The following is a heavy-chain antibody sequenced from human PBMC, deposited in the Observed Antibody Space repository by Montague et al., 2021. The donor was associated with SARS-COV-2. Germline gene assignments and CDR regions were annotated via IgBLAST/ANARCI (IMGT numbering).Heavy chain of an antibody. D-gene: IGHD2-2*01. CDR2: IYYSGST. CDR3: AGHPLGYCSSTSCYVG. Sequence: SETLSLTCTVSGGSISSSSYYWGWIRQPPGKGLEWIGSIYYSGSTYYSPSLKSRVTISVDTSKNQFSLKLSSVTAADTAVYYCAGHPLGYCSSTSCYVGWGQGTLVTGSS. V-gene: IGHV4-39*01. J-gene: IGHJ4*02. CDR1: GGSISSSSYY.